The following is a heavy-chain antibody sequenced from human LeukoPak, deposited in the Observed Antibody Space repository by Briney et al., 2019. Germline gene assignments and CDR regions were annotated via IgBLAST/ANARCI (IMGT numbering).Heavy chain of an antibody. CDR2: ISYDGSNK. D-gene: IGHD3-22*01. CDR1: GFTFSNYV. CDR3: ARDRGYLNTFRQSFDY. J-gene: IGHJ4*02. V-gene: IGHV3-30-3*01. Sequence: GGSLRLSCAASGFTFSNYVIHWVRQAPGKGLEWVAVISYDGSNKYYADSVKGRFTISRDNSKSTLYLQMNSLRVEDTAVYYCARDRGYLNTFRQSFDYWGQGTLVTVSA.